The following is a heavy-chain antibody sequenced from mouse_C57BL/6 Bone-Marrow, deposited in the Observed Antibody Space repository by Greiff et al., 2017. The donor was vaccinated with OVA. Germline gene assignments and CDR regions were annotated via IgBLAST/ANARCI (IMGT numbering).Heavy chain of an antibody. CDR3: ARSSWFAY. CDR2: IDPSDSET. J-gene: IGHJ3*01. D-gene: IGHD1-1*01. Sequence: VQLQPPLAELVRPGSSVKLSFKASGYTFTSYWLHWVKQRPIQCLEWICNIDPSDSETHYNQKFKDKATLTVDKSSSTAYMQLSSLTSEDSAVYYCARSSWFAYWGQGTLVTVSA. CDR1: GYTFTSYW. V-gene: IGHV1-52*01.